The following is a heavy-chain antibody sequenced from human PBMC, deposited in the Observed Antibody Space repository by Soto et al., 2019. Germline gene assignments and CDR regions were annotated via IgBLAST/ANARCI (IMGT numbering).Heavy chain of an antibody. CDR2: IYYSGST. Sequence: SETLSLTCTVSGGSISSYYWSWIRQPPGKGLEWIGYIYYSGSTNYNPSLKSRVTISVDTSKNQFSLKLSSVTAADSAVYYCARESYYGDDDYWGQGTLVTVSS. J-gene: IGHJ4*02. CDR1: GGSISSYY. D-gene: IGHD4-17*01. CDR3: ARESYYGDDDY. V-gene: IGHV4-59*01.